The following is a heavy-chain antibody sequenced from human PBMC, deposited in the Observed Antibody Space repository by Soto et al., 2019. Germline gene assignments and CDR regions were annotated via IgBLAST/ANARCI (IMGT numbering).Heavy chain of an antibody. J-gene: IGHJ4*02. CDR2: LSGSGGST. D-gene: IGHD3-22*01. Sequence: GGSLRLSCAASGFTFTNYAMNWVRQAPGKGLEWVSGLSGSGGSTYYADSVKGRFTISRDNSKNTLYLQMNSLRAEDTAVYYCAKGATYFYDNSGYNYFLDYSGQGSLVIVSS. V-gene: IGHV3-23*01. CDR3: AKGATYFYDNSGYNYFLDY. CDR1: GFTFTNYA.